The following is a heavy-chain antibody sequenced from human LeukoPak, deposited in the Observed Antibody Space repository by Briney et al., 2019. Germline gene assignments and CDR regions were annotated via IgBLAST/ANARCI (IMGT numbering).Heavy chain of an antibody. CDR1: GYTFGDYY. J-gene: IGHJ4*02. D-gene: IGHD3-22*01. Sequence: ASVKVSCKTSGYTFGDYYLHWVRQAPGQGLEWMGWINPNSGGANYAQKFQGMVTMTRDTSITTVYMELSSLKSDDTAVYYCARVYYYDSSAYYPVFDHWGQGTLVTVSS. V-gene: IGHV1-2*02. CDR3: ARVYYYDSSAYYPVFDH. CDR2: INPNSGGA.